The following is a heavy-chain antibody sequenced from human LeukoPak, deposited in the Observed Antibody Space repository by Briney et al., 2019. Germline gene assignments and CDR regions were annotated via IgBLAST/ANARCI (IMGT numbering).Heavy chain of an antibody. CDR3: TTDLRKLERLGTDAFDI. D-gene: IGHD1-1*01. J-gene: IGHJ3*02. Sequence: GGSLRLSCAASGFTFSNAWMSWVRQAPGKGLEWVGRIKSKTDGGTTDYAAPVKGRFTISRDDSKNTLYLQMNSLKTEDTAVYYCTTDLRKLERLGTDAFDIWGQGTMVTVSS. CDR2: IKSKTDGGTT. V-gene: IGHV3-15*01. CDR1: GFTFSNAW.